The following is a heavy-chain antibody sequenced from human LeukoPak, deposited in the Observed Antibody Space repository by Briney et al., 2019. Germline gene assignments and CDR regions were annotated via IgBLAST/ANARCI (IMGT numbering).Heavy chain of an antibody. J-gene: IGHJ6*02. CDR2: INQDGREK. CDR3: TGHYGMNV. CDR1: GFTFSSSW. Sequence: GGSLRLSCAASGFTFSSSWMTWVRQARGKGLEWVANINQDGREKYYVDSVRGRFTISRDNARNSLYLQMHSLRAEDTAVFYCTGHYGMNVWGQGTTVTVSS. V-gene: IGHV3-7*01.